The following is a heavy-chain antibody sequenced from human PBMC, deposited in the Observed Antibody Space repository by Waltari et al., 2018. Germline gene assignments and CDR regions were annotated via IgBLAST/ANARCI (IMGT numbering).Heavy chain of an antibody. CDR2: IHSGGNT. CDR3: AKDRSYGHSLAN. Sequence: EVQLVESGGGLLQRGGSLRLSCAGSGFYVSGSYMNWVRQVPGKGLEWVSGIHSGGNTYYADSVKGRFTISRDNSKNTLYLQMNSLRAEDTAVYYCAKDRSYGHSLANWGQGTLVTVSS. J-gene: IGHJ4*02. V-gene: IGHV3-53*01. CDR1: GFYVSGSY. D-gene: IGHD4-17*01.